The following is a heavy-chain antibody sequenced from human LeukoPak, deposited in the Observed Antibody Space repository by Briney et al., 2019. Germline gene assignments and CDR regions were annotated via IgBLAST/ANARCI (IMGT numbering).Heavy chain of an antibody. D-gene: IGHD6-19*01. J-gene: IGHJ3*02. CDR2: IYYSGST. V-gene: IGHV4-59*08. CDR1: GGSISSYY. Sequence: SETLSFTCTVSGGSISSYYWSWIRQPPGKGLEWIGYIYYSGSTNYNPSLKSRVTISVDTSKNQFSLKLSSVTAADTAVYYCARGEEQWLVYAFDIWGQGTMVTVSS. CDR3: ARGEEQWLVYAFDI.